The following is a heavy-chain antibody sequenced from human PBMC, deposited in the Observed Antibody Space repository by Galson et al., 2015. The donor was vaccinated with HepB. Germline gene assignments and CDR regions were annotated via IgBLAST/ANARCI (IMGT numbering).Heavy chain of an antibody. CDR1: GFSLSTSGMC. D-gene: IGHD3-3*01. CDR3: ARMTPGDDFWSGYDY. CDR2: IDWDDDK. Sequence: ALVKPTQTLTLTCTFSGFSLSTSGMCVSWIRQPPGKALEWLARIDWDDDKYYSTSLKTRLTISKDTSKNQVVLTMTNMDPVDTATYYCARMTPGDDFWSGYDYWGQGTLVTVSS. J-gene: IGHJ4*02. V-gene: IGHV2-70*11.